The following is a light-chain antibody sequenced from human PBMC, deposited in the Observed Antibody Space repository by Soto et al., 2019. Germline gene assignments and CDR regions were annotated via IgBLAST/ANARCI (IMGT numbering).Light chain of an antibody. CDR3: QQSYSTLFT. CDR2: AAS. Sequence: DIQMTQSPSSLSASVGDRVTITCRTSQSIDNYLNWYQQKPGKAPKLLMYAASTLQSGVPSRFSGSGSETDFTLTSSSLQPEVLATYYCQQSYSTLFTFGPGTKVDLK. CDR1: QSIDNY. V-gene: IGKV1-39*01. J-gene: IGKJ3*01.